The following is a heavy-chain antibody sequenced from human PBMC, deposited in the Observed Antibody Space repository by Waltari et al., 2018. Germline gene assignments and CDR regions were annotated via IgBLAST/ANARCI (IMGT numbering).Heavy chain of an antibody. V-gene: IGHV3-30*18. Sequence: QVQLVESGGGVVQPGRSLRVSCAASGFSFNTYDMHWVRQAPGRGLEWVAVISYDVSNKYYTDSVKGRFTISRDNSKNTLYLQMNSLTGEDTAVYYCAKDGALPPEYYFDYWGQGTLVTVSS. CDR1: GFSFNTYD. J-gene: IGHJ4*02. CDR2: ISYDVSNK. D-gene: IGHD3-10*01. CDR3: AKDGALPPEYYFDY.